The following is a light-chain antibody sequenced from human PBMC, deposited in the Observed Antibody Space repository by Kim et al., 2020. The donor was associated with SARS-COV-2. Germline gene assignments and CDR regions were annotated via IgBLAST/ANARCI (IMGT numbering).Light chain of an antibody. CDR1: QSISSW. Sequence: ASVGDRVTIPCRASQSISSWLAWYQQRPGKAPKLLIYKASSLQTGVPSRFSGSGSGTEFTLSISSLQPDDFAPYYCQQYNRYSWTFGQGTKVDIK. V-gene: IGKV1-5*03. CDR2: KAS. CDR3: QQYNRYSWT. J-gene: IGKJ1*01.